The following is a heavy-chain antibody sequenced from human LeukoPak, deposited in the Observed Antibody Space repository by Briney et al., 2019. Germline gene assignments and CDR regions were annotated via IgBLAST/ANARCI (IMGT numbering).Heavy chain of an antibody. V-gene: IGHV4-59*01. Sequence: SETLSLTCTVSGGSISSYYWSWIRQPPGKGLEWIGYIYYSGSTNYNPSLKSRVTISVDTSKNQFSLKLSSVTAADTAVYYCARSYINWNWFDPWGQGTLVTVSS. CDR1: GGSISSYY. J-gene: IGHJ5*02. CDR3: ARSYINWNWFDP. D-gene: IGHD3-10*01. CDR2: IYYSGST.